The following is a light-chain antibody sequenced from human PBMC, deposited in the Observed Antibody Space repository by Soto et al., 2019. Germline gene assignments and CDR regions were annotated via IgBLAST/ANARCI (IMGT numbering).Light chain of an antibody. J-gene: IGKJ1*01. CDR2: GAS. CDR1: QSISSNF. CDR3: QQYGGSPRT. Sequence: EIVLTQSPGTLSLSPGEGAILSCRASQSISSNFLAWYQQKRGQAPRLLIHGASNRATGIPDRFSGSGSGTDFTLTITRLEPEDFAVYYCQQYGGSPRTFGQGTKVDIK. V-gene: IGKV3-20*01.